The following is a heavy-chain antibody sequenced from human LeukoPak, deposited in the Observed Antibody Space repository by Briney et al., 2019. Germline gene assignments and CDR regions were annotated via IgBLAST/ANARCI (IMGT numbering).Heavy chain of an antibody. CDR2: INPNSGGT. CDR3: ASGGDIVVVPAALSWFDP. J-gene: IGHJ5*02. Sequence: ASVKVSCKASGYTFTGYYMHWVRQAPGQGLEWMGWINPNSGGTNYAQKFQGRVIMTRDTSISTAYMELSWLRSDDTAVYYCASGGDIVVVPAALSWFDPWGQGTLVTVSS. V-gene: IGHV1-2*02. CDR1: GYTFTGYY. D-gene: IGHD2-2*01.